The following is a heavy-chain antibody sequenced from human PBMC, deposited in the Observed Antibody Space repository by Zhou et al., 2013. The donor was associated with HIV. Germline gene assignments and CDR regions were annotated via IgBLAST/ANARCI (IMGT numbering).Heavy chain of an antibody. Sequence: QVQLVQSGAEVKKPGSSVKVSCKASGGSFRSYSISWVRQAPGQGLEWIGGINPILNTANYAQKFQGRVTITTDESTSTAYVELSSLISADTAVYYCAREGVDVVTARFGWFDPVGPGNPGHRLL. CDR3: AREGVDVVTARFGWFDP. J-gene: IGHJ5*02. CDR2: INPILNTA. D-gene: IGHD2-2*03. CDR1: GGSFRSYS. V-gene: IGHV1-69*05.